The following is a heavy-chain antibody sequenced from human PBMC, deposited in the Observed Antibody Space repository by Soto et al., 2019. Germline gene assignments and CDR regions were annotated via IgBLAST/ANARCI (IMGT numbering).Heavy chain of an antibody. V-gene: IGHV3-23*01. J-gene: IGHJ6*02. CDR3: VKDGSSGWPYFYDMDV. CDR2: IGASGDIT. D-gene: IGHD6-19*01. Sequence: EVQLLESGGGLVQPGGSLRLSCAASGFSFTNFAMSWVRQAPGKGLEWVAGIGASGDITWYADSVKGRLSISRDNSKNTLYLQMSSLRAEDTAVYYCVKDGSSGWPYFYDMDVWGQGTTVTVSS. CDR1: GFSFTNFA.